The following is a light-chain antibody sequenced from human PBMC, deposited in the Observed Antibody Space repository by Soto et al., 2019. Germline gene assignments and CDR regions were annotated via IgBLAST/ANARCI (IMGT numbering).Light chain of an antibody. V-gene: IGLV2-14*01. CDR2: EVS. J-gene: IGLJ1*01. CDR1: ISDVGGYNY. CDR3: SSDTSSSTLVV. Sequence: QSALTQPASVSGSPGQSITISCSGTISDVGGYNYVSWYQQHPGKAPKLMIYEVSNRPSGVSNRFSGSKSGNTASLTISGLLAEDEADYYCSSDTSSSTLVVFGTGTKLTVL.